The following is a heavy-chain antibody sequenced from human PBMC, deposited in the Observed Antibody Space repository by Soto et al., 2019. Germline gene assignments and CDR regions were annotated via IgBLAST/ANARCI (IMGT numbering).Heavy chain of an antibody. D-gene: IGHD4-17*01. V-gene: IGHV1-69*12. Sequence: QVQLVQSGAEVKKPGSSVKVSCKASGGSFSREAINWVRQAPGQGPEWMGGILRIFGTADYAQKFQGRVTSTAAVSTTTADMDLSSLRSEDTSVCYCTSGHDFGGNSDAFDVWSQWTMVTVSS. CDR2: ILRIFGTA. J-gene: IGHJ3*01. CDR3: TSGHDFGGNSDAFDV. CDR1: GGSFSREA.